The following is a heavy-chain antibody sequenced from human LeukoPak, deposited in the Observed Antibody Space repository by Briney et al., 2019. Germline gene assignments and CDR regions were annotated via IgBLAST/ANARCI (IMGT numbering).Heavy chain of an antibody. Sequence: SETLSLTCTVSGGSISSYYWSWLRQPPGKGLEYIGYTHYSGSTNYNPSLKSRVTISLDTSGNQFSLKLSSVTAADTAVYYCARGSNYYDSSGYYFRGYYYYYMDVWGKGTTVTVSS. V-gene: IGHV4-59*12. CDR2: THYSGST. D-gene: IGHD3-22*01. CDR1: GGSISSYY. CDR3: ARGSNYYDSSGYYFRGYYYYYMDV. J-gene: IGHJ6*03.